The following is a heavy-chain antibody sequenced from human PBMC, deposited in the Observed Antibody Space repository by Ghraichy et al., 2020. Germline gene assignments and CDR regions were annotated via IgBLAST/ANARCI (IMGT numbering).Heavy chain of an antibody. D-gene: IGHD1-1*01. CDR1: GFNFSCYW. J-gene: IGHJ4*02. CDR2: IHSDGSKT. V-gene: IGHV3-74*01. CDR3: ARTNAGTAYSFDY. Sequence: GGSLRLSCAASGFNFSCYWMHWVRQVPGKGLVWVARIHSDGSKTYYADSVKGRFTISRDNAKNTLYLQMSSLRAEDTAVYYCARTNAGTAYSFDYWGQGSLVTVSS.